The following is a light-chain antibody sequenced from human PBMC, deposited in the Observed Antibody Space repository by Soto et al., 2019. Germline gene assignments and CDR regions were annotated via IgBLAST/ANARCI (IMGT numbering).Light chain of an antibody. CDR2: AAS. CDR1: QSISNY. V-gene: IGKV1-39*01. J-gene: IGKJ3*01. Sequence: DIQMTQSPSSLSASVGDSVTITCRASQSISNYLNWYQQKPGKAPKLLVYAASSLQSGVPSRFSGSGSGTDFTLTITSLQPEDFATYYCQQSHSTPFTFGPGTKVDIK. CDR3: QQSHSTPFT.